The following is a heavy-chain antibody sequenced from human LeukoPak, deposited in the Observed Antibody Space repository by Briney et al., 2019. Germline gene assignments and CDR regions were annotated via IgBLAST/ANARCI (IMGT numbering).Heavy chain of an antibody. J-gene: IGHJ3*02. CDR1: GFTFSSNW. D-gene: IGHD4-11*01. CDR2: ISSDGCTT. CDR3: ARSTANAFDI. Sequence: GGSLRLSCAASGFTFSSNWMHWVRQVPGKGLVWVSRISSDGCTTTYADSVKGRFTISRDNAKNTLYLQINSLRAEDTAVYYCARSTANAFDIWGQGTMVTVSS. V-gene: IGHV3-74*03.